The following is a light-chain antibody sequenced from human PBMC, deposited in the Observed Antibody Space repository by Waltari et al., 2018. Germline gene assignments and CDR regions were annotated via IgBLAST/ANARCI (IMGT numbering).Light chain of an antibody. V-gene: IGLV2-23*02. CDR1: GSHVGSFNL. Sequence: QSALTQPASVSGSPGQSITISCSGTGSHVGSFNLFSWYQQHPGKAPKLIIYEVNMRPSGVSDRFSGSKSGVTASLTISGLQAEDEAVYFCCSFATNSIVIFGGGTKLTVL. J-gene: IGLJ2*01. CDR2: EVN. CDR3: CSFATNSIVI.